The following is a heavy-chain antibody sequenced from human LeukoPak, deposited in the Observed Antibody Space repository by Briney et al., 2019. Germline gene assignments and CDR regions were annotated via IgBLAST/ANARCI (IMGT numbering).Heavy chain of an antibody. J-gene: IGHJ6*03. CDR1: GGTFISYA. CDR2: IIPIFGTA. Sequence: ASVKVSCKAAGGTFISYAISWVRQAPGQGLEWMGGIIPIFGTANYAQKFQGRVTITADESTSTAYMELSSLRSEDTAVYYCARAGNRGGLDYYYYYMDVWGKGTTVTV. V-gene: IGHV1-69*13. CDR3: ARAGNRGGLDYYYYYMDV. D-gene: IGHD3-10*01.